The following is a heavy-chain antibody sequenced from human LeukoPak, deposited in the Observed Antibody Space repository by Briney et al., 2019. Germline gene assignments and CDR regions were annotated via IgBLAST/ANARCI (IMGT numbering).Heavy chain of an antibody. Sequence: SETLSLTSAVSGVSFDDYYWSWVRQTPGKGLESIGEINHSGYTNDSPSLKSRVTLSIDTSRKQFSLNLRSVTVADTGIYYCTRMTAGHDYWGQGTLVTVSS. D-gene: IGHD2-21*02. CDR1: GVSFDDYY. J-gene: IGHJ4*02. CDR3: TRMTAGHDY. V-gene: IGHV4-34*01. CDR2: INHSGYT.